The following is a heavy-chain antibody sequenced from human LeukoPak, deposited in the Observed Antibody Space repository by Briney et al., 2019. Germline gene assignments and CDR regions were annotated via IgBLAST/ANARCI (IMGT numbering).Heavy chain of an antibody. CDR3: AKDANYYDSSGYLGY. J-gene: IGHJ4*02. CDR2: ISGSGGST. D-gene: IGHD3-22*01. Sequence: GGALRLSCAASGVIVSSNYMTWGRQAPGKGLEWVSAISGSGGSTYYADSVKGRFTISRDNSKNTLYLQMNSLRAEDTAVYYCAKDANYYDSSGYLGYWGQGTLVTVSS. V-gene: IGHV3-23*01. CDR1: GVIVSSNY.